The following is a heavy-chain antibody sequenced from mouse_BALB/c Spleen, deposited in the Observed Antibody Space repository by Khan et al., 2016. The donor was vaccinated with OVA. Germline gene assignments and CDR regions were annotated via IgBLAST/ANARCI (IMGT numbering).Heavy chain of an antibody. D-gene: IGHD3-3*01. J-gene: IGHJ4*01. V-gene: IGHV1-18*01. CDR1: GYTFPEYT. CDR2: INPKNGGT. Sequence: LQESGPELVKPGASVKISCKTSGYTFPEYTVHWVKQSLGKSLDWIGVINPKNGGTAYNQKFKGKATLTVDKSSSTAYMEFRSLTSEDSAVYSCTRDAGRYWGQGTSVTVAS. CDR3: TRDAGRY.